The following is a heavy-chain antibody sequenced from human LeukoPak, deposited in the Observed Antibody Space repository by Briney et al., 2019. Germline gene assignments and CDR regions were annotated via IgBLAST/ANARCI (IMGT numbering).Heavy chain of an antibody. CDR1: GYTFTSYY. CDR3: ASSLDGVHFDY. D-gene: IGHD3-10*01. V-gene: IGHV1-46*01. Sequence: GASVKVSCKASGYTFTSYYMHWVRQAPGEGLEWMGIINPSGGSTSYAQKFQGRVAMTRDMSTSTAYMELSSLRSEDTAVYYCASSLDGVHFDYWGQGTLVTVSS. CDR2: INPSGGST. J-gene: IGHJ4*02.